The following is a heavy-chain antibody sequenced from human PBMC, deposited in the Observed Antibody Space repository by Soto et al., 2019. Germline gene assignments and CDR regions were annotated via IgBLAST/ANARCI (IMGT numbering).Heavy chain of an antibody. Sequence: SETLSLTCAVSGGSISSGGYSWSWIRQPPGKGLEWIGYIYHSGSTYYNPSLKSRVTISVDRSKNQFSLKLSSVTAADTAVYYCARGTGDYWGQGTLVTVSS. CDR1: GGSISSGGYS. CDR3: ARGTGDY. J-gene: IGHJ4*02. CDR2: IYHSGST. V-gene: IGHV4-30-2*01.